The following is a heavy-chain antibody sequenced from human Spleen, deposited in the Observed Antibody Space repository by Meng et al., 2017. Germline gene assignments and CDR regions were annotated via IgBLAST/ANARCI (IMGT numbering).Heavy chain of an antibody. V-gene: IGHV4-61*01. J-gene: IGHJ4*02. CDR1: GASVSSGPSY. CDR2: FYYSGTT. CDR3: ARTSYDETGFYSPSVDF. D-gene: IGHD3-22*01. Sequence: QVQLQESGPGLVRPSETLSLTCTVSGASVSSGPSYWSWIRQPPGKGLEWIAYFYYSGTTNYNPSLRSRVTVSVDTSKNQFYLKLTSVTAADTAVYYCARTSYDETGFYSPSVDFWGQGALVTVSS.